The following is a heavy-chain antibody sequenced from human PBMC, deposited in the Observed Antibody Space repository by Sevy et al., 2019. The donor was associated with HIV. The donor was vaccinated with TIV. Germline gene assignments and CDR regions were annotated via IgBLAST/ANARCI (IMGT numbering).Heavy chain of an antibody. CDR2: ISGSGGTT. CDR1: GFTFSNYA. D-gene: IGHD4-17*01. Sequence: GGSLRLSCAASGFTFSNYAMNWVRQAPGKGLEWVSAISGSGGTTYDADSVKGRFTISRDKSQNTLYLQMNSLRAEDTAVYYCAREGDYGDDDFASWGQGTLVTVSS. J-gene: IGHJ4*02. CDR3: AREGDYGDDDFAS. V-gene: IGHV3-23*01.